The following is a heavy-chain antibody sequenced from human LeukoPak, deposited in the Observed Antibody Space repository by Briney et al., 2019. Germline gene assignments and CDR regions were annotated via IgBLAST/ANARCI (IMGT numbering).Heavy chain of an antibody. CDR2: INHSGST. D-gene: IGHD3-10*01. J-gene: IGHJ4*02. CDR3: ARLSGRGIDY. V-gene: IGHV4-34*01. CDR1: GGSFSGYY. Sequence: PSETLSLTCAVYGGSFSGYYWSWIRQPPGKGLEWIGEINHSGSTNYNPSLKSRVTISVDTSKNQFSLKLSSVTAADTAVYYCARLSGRGIDYWGQGTLVTVSS.